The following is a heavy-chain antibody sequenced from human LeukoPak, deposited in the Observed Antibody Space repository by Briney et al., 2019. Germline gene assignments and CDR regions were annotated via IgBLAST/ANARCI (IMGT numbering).Heavy chain of an antibody. J-gene: IGHJ4*02. V-gene: IGHV4-39*07. CDR1: GASIGSSLYF. CDR3: ARGRNWNFQAYFDY. Sequence: SETLSLTCTVSGASIGSSLYFWGWFRQPPGKGLEWIGSIYYRPTTYYNPSLKSRVTISLDTSNNQFSLKLTSVTAADTAFYYCARGRNWNFQAYFDYWGLGSLVSVSS. CDR2: IYYRPTT. D-gene: IGHD1-1*01.